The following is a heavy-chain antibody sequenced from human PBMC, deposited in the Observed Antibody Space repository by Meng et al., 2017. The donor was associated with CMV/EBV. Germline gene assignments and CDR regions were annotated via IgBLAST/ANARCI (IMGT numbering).Heavy chain of an antibody. J-gene: IGHJ6*02. Sequence: SETLSLTCTVSGGSISSYYWSWIRQPPGKGLEWIGYIYYSGSTNYNPSLKSRVTISVDTSNNQFSLKLSSVTAADTAVYCCARGRWNSSHDGYYYYYGMDVWGQGTTVTVSS. D-gene: IGHD6-13*01. CDR1: GGSISSYY. V-gene: IGHV4-59*01. CDR3: ARGRWNSSHDGYYYYYGMDV. CDR2: IYYSGST.